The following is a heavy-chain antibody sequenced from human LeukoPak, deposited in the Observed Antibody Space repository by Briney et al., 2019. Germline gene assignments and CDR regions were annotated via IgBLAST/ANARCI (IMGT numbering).Heavy chain of an antibody. CDR3: ARGGVAARSGRNFDY. CDR1: GFIFSYYS. V-gene: IGHV3-21*01. CDR2: ISSSSSYT. D-gene: IGHD6-6*01. J-gene: IGHJ4*02. Sequence: GGSLRLSCAASGFIFSYYSMNWVRQAPGKGLEWVSSISSSSSYTYYADSVKGRFTISRDNAKNSLYLQMNSLRAEDTAVYYCARGGVAARSGRNFDYWGQGTLVTVSS.